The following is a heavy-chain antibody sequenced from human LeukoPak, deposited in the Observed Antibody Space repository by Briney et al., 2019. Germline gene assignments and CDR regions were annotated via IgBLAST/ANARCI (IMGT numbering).Heavy chain of an antibody. CDR1: GASISEYY. Sequence: SEPLSLTCTVSGASISEYYWTWIRQPPGKGLEWLGHIHPSGRTYSIPSLWSRVTVSVDTPKNQCSLTLSSVTAADTAMYFCARGLDTAKVGYWGQGTLVTVSS. CDR2: IHPSGRT. CDR3: ARGLDTAKVGY. V-gene: IGHV4-4*08. J-gene: IGHJ4*02. D-gene: IGHD5-18*01.